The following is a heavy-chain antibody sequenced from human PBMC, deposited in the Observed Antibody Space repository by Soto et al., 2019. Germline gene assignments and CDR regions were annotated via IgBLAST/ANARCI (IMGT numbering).Heavy chain of an antibody. D-gene: IGHD1-7*01. J-gene: IGHJ4*02. CDR2: IYDNGGA. Sequence: QVQLQESGPGLVKPSQTLSLTCTVSGDSISSGGYYWSWIRQHPGKGPGWIGYIYDNGGAYYSPSLKGRVVISVDRSENQFSLRLSSVTAADTAVYYCARVKGGTTRRAFDSWGQGTLVTVSS. CDR3: ARVKGGTTRRAFDS. V-gene: IGHV4-31*03. CDR1: GDSISSGGYY.